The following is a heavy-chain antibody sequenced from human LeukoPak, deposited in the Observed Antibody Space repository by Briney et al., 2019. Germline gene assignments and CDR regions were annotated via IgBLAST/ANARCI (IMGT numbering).Heavy chain of an antibody. J-gene: IGHJ5*02. CDR1: GYTFTSYG. CDR2: ISAYNGNT. Sequence: ASVKVSCKASGYTFTSYGISWVRQAPGQGLEWMGWISAYNGNTNYAQKPQGRVTMTTDTSTSTAYMELRSLRSDDTAVYCCARDKPSGDSSGYFTWGQGTLVTVSS. CDR3: ARDKPSGDSSGYFT. V-gene: IGHV1-18*01. D-gene: IGHD3-22*01.